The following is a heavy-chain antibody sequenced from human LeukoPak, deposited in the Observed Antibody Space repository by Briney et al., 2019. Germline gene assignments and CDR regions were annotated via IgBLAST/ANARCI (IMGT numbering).Heavy chain of an antibody. V-gene: IGHV4-39*01. CDR1: GGSVSSSLNY. Sequence: SETLSLTCTVSGGSVSSSLNYWGWIRQPPGKGLEWIGNTYYTWSTYSNPTLKSRVTMSVDTSKNQFSLKLSSVTAADTAVYYCARLTKGRYFDYIFDYWGQGTLLTVSS. CDR2: TYYTWST. CDR3: ARLTKGRYFDYIFDY. J-gene: IGHJ4*02. D-gene: IGHD3-9*01.